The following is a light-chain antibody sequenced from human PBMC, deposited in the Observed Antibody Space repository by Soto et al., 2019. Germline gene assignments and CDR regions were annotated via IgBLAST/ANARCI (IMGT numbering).Light chain of an antibody. J-gene: IGKJ4*01. V-gene: IGKV1-33*01. CDR2: DVS. CDR1: QDIGNY. Sequence: DIQMTQSPSSLSASVGDRVTVTCRASQDIGNYLCWYQQRLGKAPKLLIYDVSYLEAGVPSRFSGSGSGTDFTFTISSLQPEDFATYYCQQHDSLPLTFGGGTKV. CDR3: QQHDSLPLT.